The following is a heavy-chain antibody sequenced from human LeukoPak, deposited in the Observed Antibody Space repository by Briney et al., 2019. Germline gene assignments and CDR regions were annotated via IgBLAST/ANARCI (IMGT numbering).Heavy chain of an antibody. J-gene: IGHJ4*02. CDR2: ISTNGGST. V-gene: IGHV3-64*01. D-gene: IGHD4-17*01. CDR1: GFTFSSYA. CDR3: ARDSMTTVTTYTFGDY. Sequence: GGSLRLSCAASGFTFSSYAMHWVRQAPAKGLEYVSSISTNGGSTYCANSVKGRFTISRDNSKNMLYLQMGSLRAEDMAVYYCARDSMTTVTTYTFGDYWGQGTLVTVSS.